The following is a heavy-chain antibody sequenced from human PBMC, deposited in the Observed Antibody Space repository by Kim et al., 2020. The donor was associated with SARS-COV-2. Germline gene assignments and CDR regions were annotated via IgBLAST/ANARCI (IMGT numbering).Heavy chain of an antibody. CDR2: IYPGDSDT. V-gene: IGHV5-51*01. Sequence: GESLKISCKGSGYSFTSYWIGWVRQMPGKGLEWMGIIYPGDSDTRYSPSFHGQVTISADKSISTAYLQWSSLKASDTAMYYCARPAWYYDFWSGSYYFDYRGQGNLVTVSS. J-gene: IGHJ4*02. D-gene: IGHD3-3*01. CDR3: ARPAWYYDFWSGSYYFDY. CDR1: GYSFTSYW.